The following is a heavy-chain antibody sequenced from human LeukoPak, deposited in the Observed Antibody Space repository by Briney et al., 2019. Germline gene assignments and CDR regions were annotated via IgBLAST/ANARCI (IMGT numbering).Heavy chain of an antibody. CDR2: INDYTGNT. Sequence: SETLSLTCDVFGGSFTDYFWTWIRQSPGKGLEWIGEINDYTGNTNYNPSLNSRVSISLEKSKNQFSLELRSVTAADTAVYYCARGRITKIVVVHSFHYGMDVWGQGTTVTVSS. CDR3: ARGRITKIVVVHSFHYGMDV. D-gene: IGHD3-22*01. CDR1: GGSFTDYF. V-gene: IGHV4-34*01. J-gene: IGHJ6*02.